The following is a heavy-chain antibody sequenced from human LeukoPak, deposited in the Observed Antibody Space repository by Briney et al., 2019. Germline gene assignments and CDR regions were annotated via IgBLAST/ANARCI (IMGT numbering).Heavy chain of an antibody. J-gene: IGHJ4*02. CDR3: ARQPRISTGWYTTVVGDY. V-gene: IGHV4-39*01. CDR2: NYYSGST. Sequence: SETLSRTCIVSGGSISSGTYYWGWIRQPPGKGLAWIGSNYYSGSTYYNPSLKSRVTISVDTSKNQFSLKLSSVTAADTAVYYCARQPRISTGWYTTVVGDYWGQGTLVTVSS. D-gene: IGHD6-19*01. CDR1: GGSISSGTYY.